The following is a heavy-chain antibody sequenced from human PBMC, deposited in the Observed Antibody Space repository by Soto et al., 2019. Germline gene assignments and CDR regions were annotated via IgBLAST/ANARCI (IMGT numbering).Heavy chain of an antibody. V-gene: IGHV4-4*07. CDR3: ARGIGSSSWLIRWFDP. D-gene: IGHD6-13*01. Sequence: PSETLSLTCTFSCGSIISYYWSWIRQPAGKGLEWIGRIYTSGSTNYNPSLKSRVTMSVDTSKNQFSLKLSSVTAADTAVYYCARGIGSSSWLIRWFDPWGQGTLVTVSS. CDR2: IYTSGST. J-gene: IGHJ5*02. CDR1: CGSIISYY.